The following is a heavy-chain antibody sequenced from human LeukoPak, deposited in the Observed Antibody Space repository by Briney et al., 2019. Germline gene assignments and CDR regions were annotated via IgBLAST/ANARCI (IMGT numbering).Heavy chain of an antibody. D-gene: IGHD2-8*01. J-gene: IGHJ4*02. CDR3: ARGIGSCNNGVCYDDY. CDR2: ISGSSSYI. V-gene: IGHV3-21*01. CDR1: GFIFSIYG. Sequence: PGGSLRLSCAASGFIFSIYGMNWVRQAPGKGLEWVSSISGSSSYIYYADSVKGRFTISRDNAKNSLYLQMNSLRAEDTAVFYCARGIGSCNNGVCYDDYWGQGTLVTVSS.